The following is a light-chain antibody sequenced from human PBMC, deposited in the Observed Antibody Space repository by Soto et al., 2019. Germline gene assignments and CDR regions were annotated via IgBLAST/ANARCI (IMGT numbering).Light chain of an antibody. CDR3: SSYTTSSTRL. CDR2: DVS. V-gene: IGLV2-14*01. Sequence: QSALTQPTSVSGSPGQSITISCTGTSSDVGAYNYVSLYQQHPGKAPKVIVYDVSYRPSGVSSRFSGSKSGNTASLTISGLQAEDEADYYCSSYTTSSTRLFGGGTKLTVL. CDR1: SSDVGAYNY. J-gene: IGLJ3*02.